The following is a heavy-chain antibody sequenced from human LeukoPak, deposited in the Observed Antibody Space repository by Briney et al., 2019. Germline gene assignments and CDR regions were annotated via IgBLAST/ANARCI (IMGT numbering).Heavy chain of an antibody. J-gene: IGHJ2*01. CDR2: IYYSGST. CDR1: GGSISSYY. V-gene: IGHV4-59*01. D-gene: IGHD5-24*01. CDR3: AREGSEMATAYWYFDL. Sequence: PSETLSLTCTVSGGSISSYYWSWIRQPPGKGLEWIGYIYYSGSTNYNPSLKSRVTISVDTSKNQFSLKLRSVTAADTAVYYCAREGSEMATAYWYFDLWGRGTLVTVSS.